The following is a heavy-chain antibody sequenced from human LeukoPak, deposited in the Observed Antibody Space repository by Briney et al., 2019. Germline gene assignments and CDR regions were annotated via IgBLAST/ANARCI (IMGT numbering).Heavy chain of an antibody. CDR3: ARGLDIVVVVAATPHGYYGMDV. Sequence: LETLSLPCAVYGGSFIGYYWSWIRPTPGEGLEGIGEINHSGSTNYNPSLKSRFTIPVDTSKNEFSLKLSSVTAADTAVYFCARGLDIVVVVAATPHGYYGMDVWGQGTTVTVSS. V-gene: IGHV4-34*01. CDR2: INHSGST. J-gene: IGHJ6*02. D-gene: IGHD2-15*01. CDR1: GGSFIGYY.